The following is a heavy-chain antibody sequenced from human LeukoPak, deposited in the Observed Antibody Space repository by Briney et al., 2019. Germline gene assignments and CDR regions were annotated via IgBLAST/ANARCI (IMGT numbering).Heavy chain of an antibody. CDR1: GFTFSSYE. Sequence: GGSLRLSCAASGFTFSSYEMNWVRQAPGKGLEWVSYISSSGSTIYYADSVKGRFTISRDNAKNSLYLQMNSLRAEDTAVYYCARVSFIGGSSTSSIDYWGQGTLVTVSS. J-gene: IGHJ4*02. D-gene: IGHD2-2*01. CDR2: ISSSGSTI. CDR3: ARVSFIGGSSTSSIDY. V-gene: IGHV3-48*03.